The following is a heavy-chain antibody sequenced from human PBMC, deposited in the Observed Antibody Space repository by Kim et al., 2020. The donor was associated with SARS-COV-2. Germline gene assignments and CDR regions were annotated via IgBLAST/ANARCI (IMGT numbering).Heavy chain of an antibody. CDR1: SGSISSYAHN. CDR2: IHYSGST. J-gene: IGHJ4*02. Sequence: SETLSLTCTVSSGSISSYAHNWAWIRQPPGKGREWIVSIHYSGSTSYNPSLGRRVTTSIDTSKNQFSLKLTSVTAADTAVYYCVGREVVGWATNEYWGQGSLVTVSS. V-gene: IGHV4-39*01. CDR3: VGREVVGWATNEY. D-gene: IGHD5-12*01.